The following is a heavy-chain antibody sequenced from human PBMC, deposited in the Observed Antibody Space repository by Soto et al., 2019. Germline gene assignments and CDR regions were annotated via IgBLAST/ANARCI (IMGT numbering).Heavy chain of an antibody. Sequence: SETLSLTCTVSGGSVSSGSYYWSWIRQPPGKGLEWIGYIYYSGSTNYNPSLKSRVTISVDTSKNQFSLKLSSVTAADTAVYYCARDLVRGIHRSYGMDVWGQGTTVTVSS. V-gene: IGHV4-61*01. D-gene: IGHD3-10*01. CDR2: IYYSGST. CDR1: GGSVSSGSYY. CDR3: ARDLVRGIHRSYGMDV. J-gene: IGHJ6*02.